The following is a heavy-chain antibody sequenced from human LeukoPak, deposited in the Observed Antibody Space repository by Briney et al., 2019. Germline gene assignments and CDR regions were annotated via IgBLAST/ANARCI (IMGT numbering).Heavy chain of an antibody. J-gene: IGHJ6*02. Sequence: GESLKISCKGSGYSFTSYWIGWVRQMPGKGLEWMGIIYPGDSDTRYSPSFQGQVTISADKSISTAYLQWSSLKASDTAMYYCARHRESDTTSSRYYYGMDVWGQGTTVTVSS. CDR3: ARHRESDTTSSRYYYGMDV. CDR2: IYPGDSDT. D-gene: IGHD6-6*01. CDR1: GYSFTSYW. V-gene: IGHV5-51*01.